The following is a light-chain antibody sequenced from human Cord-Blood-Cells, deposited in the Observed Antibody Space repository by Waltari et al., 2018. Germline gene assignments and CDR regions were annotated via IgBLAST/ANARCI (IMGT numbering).Light chain of an antibody. CDR1: SSDVGSYNL. V-gene: IGLV2-23*02. CDR2: EVS. CDR3: CSYAGSVV. Sequence: QSALTQPASVSGSPGQSIPISCTGTSSDVGSYNLFSWYQPHPGKAPKLMIYEVSKRPSGVSNRFSGSKSGNTASLTISGLQAEDEADYYCCSYAGSVVFGGGTKLTVL. J-gene: IGLJ2*01.